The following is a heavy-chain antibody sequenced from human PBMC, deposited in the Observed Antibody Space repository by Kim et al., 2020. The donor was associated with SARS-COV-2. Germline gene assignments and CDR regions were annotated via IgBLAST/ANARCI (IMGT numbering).Heavy chain of an antibody. CDR3: ARIPIAVAGIGSYYLYGMDV. V-gene: IGHV2-70*01. CDR2: IDWDDDK. CDR1: GFSLSTSGMC. D-gene: IGHD6-19*01. J-gene: IGHJ6*02. Sequence: SGPTLVKPTQTLTLTCTFSGFSLSTSGMCVSWIRQPPGKALEWLALIDWDDDKYYSTSLKTRLTISKDTSKNQVVLTMTNMDPVDTATYYCARIPIAVAGIGSYYLYGMDVWGQGTTVTVPS.